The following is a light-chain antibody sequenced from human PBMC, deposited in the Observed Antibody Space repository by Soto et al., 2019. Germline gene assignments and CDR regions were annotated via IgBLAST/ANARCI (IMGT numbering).Light chain of an antibody. V-gene: IGLV2-23*01. Sequence: QSALTQPASVSGSPGQSITISCTGTSSDVGSYNLVSWYQQHPGKAPKLMIYEGSKRPSGVSNRFSGSKSGNTASLTISGLQVEDEADYYCCSYAGSSTLAFGGGTQLTVL. J-gene: IGLJ2*01. CDR1: SSDVGSYNL. CDR3: CSYAGSSTLA. CDR2: EGS.